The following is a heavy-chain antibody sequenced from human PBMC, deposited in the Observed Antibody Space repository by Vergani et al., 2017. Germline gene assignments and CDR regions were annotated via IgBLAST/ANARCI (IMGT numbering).Heavy chain of an antibody. CDR3: ARGEVCGGDCYNPRYFDL. CDR1: GYTFTSYY. CDR2: IIPIFGTA. Sequence: QVQLVQSGAEVKKPGASVKVSCKASGYTFTSYYMHWVRQAPGQGLEWMGRIIPIFGTANYAQKFQGRVTITADESTSTAYMELSSLRSEDTAVYYCARGEVCGGDCYNPRYFDLWGRGTLVTVSS. V-gene: IGHV1-69*18. J-gene: IGHJ2*01. D-gene: IGHD2-21*02.